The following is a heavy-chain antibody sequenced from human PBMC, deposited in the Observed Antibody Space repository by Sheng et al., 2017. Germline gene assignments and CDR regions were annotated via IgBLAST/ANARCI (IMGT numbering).Heavy chain of an antibody. CDR3: ARVGYGMFDP. CDR1: GFTFSTYA. V-gene: IGHV3-30*14. D-gene: IGHD5-12*01. CDR2: ISSDGSNK. Sequence: QVQLVESGGGVVQPGRSLRLSCAASGFTFSTYAMHWVRQAPGKGLEWVAVISSDGSNKYYADSVKGRFTISRDNSKNTLYLQMNSLRAEDTAVYYCARVGYGMFDPWGQGTLVTVSS. J-gene: IGHJ5*02.